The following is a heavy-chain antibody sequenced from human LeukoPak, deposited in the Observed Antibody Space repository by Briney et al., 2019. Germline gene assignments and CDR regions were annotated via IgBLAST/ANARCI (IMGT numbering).Heavy chain of an antibody. J-gene: IGHJ4*02. Sequence: GGSPRLSCTASGFTFSNEIMNWVRQAPGKGLEWVSSISTSSSYIYYADSVKGRFTISRDNAKNSLYLRMNSLRAEDTAVYYCAKYEGGPGFDYWGQGTLVTVSS. CDR3: AKYEGGPGFDY. CDR1: GFTFSNEI. CDR2: ISTSSSYI. V-gene: IGHV3-21*01. D-gene: IGHD3-16*01.